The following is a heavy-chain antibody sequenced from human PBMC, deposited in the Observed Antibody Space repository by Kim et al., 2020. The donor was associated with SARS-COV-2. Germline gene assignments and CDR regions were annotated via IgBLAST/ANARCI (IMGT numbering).Heavy chain of an antibody. V-gene: IGHV1-69*13. Sequence: SVKVSCKASGGTFSSYAISWVRQAPGQGLEWMGGIIPIFGTANYAQKFQGRVTITADESTSTAYMELSSLRSEDTAVYYCARASVVRGVIIPRRDYGMDVWGQGTTVTVSS. CDR3: ARASVVRGVIIPRRDYGMDV. CDR2: IIPIFGTA. D-gene: IGHD3-10*01. J-gene: IGHJ6*02. CDR1: GGTFSSYA.